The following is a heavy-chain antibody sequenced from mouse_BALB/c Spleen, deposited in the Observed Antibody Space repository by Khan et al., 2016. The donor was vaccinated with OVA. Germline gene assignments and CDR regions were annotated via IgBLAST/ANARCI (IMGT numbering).Heavy chain of an antibody. J-gene: IGHJ3*01. V-gene: IGHV5-12*02. CDR2: ISNRGTTT. Sequence: EVELVESGGGFMQPGGSLKLSCATSGFTFTDYYMYWVRQTPEKRLEWVAHISNRGTTTYYSDTIRGRFTISRDNARNTLYLQMSRRKAEDSAIYYCAGEGDDGGLAYWGQGTLVTVSA. CDR3: AGEGDDGGLAY. CDR1: GFTFTDYY. D-gene: IGHD2-3*01.